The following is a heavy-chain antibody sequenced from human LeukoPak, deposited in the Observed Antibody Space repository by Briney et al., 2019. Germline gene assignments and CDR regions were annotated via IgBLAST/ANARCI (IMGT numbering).Heavy chain of an antibody. J-gene: IGHJ3*02. D-gene: IGHD3-10*01. CDR1: GSSISSYY. V-gene: IGHV4-59*08. Sequence: SETLSLTCTASGSSISSYYWSWIRQPPGKGLEWIGYIYYSGSTNYNPSLKSRVTISVDTSKNQFSLKLSSVTAADTAVYYCARRMVRGVTWGAFDIWGQGTMVTVSS. CDR3: ARRMVRGVTWGAFDI. CDR2: IYYSGST.